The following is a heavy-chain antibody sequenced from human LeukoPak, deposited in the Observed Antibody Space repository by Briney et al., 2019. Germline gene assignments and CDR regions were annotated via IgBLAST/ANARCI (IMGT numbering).Heavy chain of an antibody. CDR1: GFTFDDYA. V-gene: IGHV3-9*01. Sequence: GRSLRLSCAASGFTFDDYAMHWVRQAPGKGLEWVSGISWNSGSIGYADSVKGRFTISRDNAKNSLYLQMNSLRAEDTALYYCAKDSNPYYYGSGSYPDYWGQGTLVTVSS. J-gene: IGHJ4*02. D-gene: IGHD3-10*01. CDR3: AKDSNPYYYGSGSYPDY. CDR2: ISWNSGSI.